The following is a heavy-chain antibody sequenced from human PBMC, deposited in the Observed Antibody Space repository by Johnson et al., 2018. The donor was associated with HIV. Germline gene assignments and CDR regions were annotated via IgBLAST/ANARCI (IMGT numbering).Heavy chain of an antibody. Sequence: VQLVESGGALVQPGGSTRLSCVASGFAFSTYDMHWVRQVPGKGLEWVGAIGTRSDTYYPASVKGRFTISRENARNSLYLQMNSLRVEDTAVYYCAREDTPVGSPHEGDAFDIWGQGTRVTVCS. J-gene: IGHJ3*02. CDR1: GFAFSTYD. V-gene: IGHV3-13*01. D-gene: IGHD1-26*01. CDR3: AREDTPVGSPHEGDAFDI. CDR2: IGTRSDT.